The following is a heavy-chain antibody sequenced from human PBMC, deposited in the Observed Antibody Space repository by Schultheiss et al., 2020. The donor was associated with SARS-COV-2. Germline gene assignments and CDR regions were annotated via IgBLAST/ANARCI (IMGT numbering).Heavy chain of an antibody. J-gene: IGHJ4*02. D-gene: IGHD2-2*01. CDR3: ATKEVVVPAAWDY. Sequence: ASVKVSCKASGYTFTSYYMHWVRQAPGQGLEWMGWINPNSGGTNYAQKFQGRVTMTRDTSISTAYMELSRLRSDDTAVYYCATKEVVVPAAWDYWGQGTLVTVSS. CDR1: GYTFTSYY. CDR2: INPNSGGT. V-gene: IGHV1-2*02.